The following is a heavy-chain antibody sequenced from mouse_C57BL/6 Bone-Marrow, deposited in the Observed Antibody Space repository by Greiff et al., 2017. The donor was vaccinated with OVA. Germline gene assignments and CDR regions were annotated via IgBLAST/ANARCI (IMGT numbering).Heavy chain of an antibody. J-gene: IGHJ1*03. Sequence: QVQLQQPGAELVKPGASVKLSCTASGYTFTSYWMPWVQQRPGQGLAWIGMIHPNSGSTNYHEKLKSKATRAVDKSSSTAYMQLSSLTSEDSAVYYCARPYGSSSRYFDGWGTGTTVTVSS. D-gene: IGHD1-1*01. CDR1: GYTFTSYW. CDR3: ARPYGSSSRYFDG. CDR2: IHPNSGST. V-gene: IGHV1-64*01.